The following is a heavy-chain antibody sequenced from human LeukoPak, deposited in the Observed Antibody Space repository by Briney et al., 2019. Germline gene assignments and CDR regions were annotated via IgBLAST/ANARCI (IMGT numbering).Heavy chain of an antibody. Sequence: SETLSLTGTGSGGSISSSSYYWGWIRQPPGKGLEWIGGIYYSGSTYYNPSLKSRVTISVDTSKNQFSLKLSSVTAADTAVYYCARGMSAAAGHYYYYYMDVWGKGTTVTVSS. CDR3: ARGMSAAAGHYYYYYMDV. CDR2: IYYSGST. J-gene: IGHJ6*03. CDR1: GGSISSSSYY. V-gene: IGHV4-39*07. D-gene: IGHD6-13*01.